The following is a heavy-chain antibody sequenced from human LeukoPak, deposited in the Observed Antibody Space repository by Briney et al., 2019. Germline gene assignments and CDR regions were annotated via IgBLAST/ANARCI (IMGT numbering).Heavy chain of an antibody. CDR1: GFTFSSYG. CDR3: AREGLTSTPNNAFDI. CDR2: IWYDENKK. V-gene: IGHV3-33*01. Sequence: HPGGSLRLSCAASGFTFSSYGVHWVRQAPGKGLEWVAVIWYDENKKFYADSVKGRFTISRDNFKSTLYLQMNSLRVEDTAVYYCAREGLTSTPNNAFDIWGQGTTVTVSS. D-gene: IGHD4-23*01. J-gene: IGHJ3*02.